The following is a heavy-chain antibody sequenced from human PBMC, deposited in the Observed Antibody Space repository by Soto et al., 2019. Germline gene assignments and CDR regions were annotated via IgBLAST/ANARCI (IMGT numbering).Heavy chain of an antibody. J-gene: IGHJ4*03. Sequence: QLQEFGSGLVKPSETLSVICAVSDGSVFSGGYSWGWIRQPPGKGLERIGQISHRGRTYYNPSLKSRVTISAESSQNHFSLNVTPVPAADSAVYFCAKRPVVAAGLAFDRWGQGFLVIVSS. CDR1: DGSVFSGGYS. CDR3: AKRPVVAAGLAFDR. CDR2: ISHRGRT. V-gene: IGHV4-30-2*01. D-gene: IGHD6-19*01.